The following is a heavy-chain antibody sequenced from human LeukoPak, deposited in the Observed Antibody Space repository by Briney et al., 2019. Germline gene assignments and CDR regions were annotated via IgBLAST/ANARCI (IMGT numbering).Heavy chain of an antibody. V-gene: IGHV4-59*01. J-gene: IGHJ4*02. CDR2: IYYSGST. CDR1: GGSSGSYY. Sequence: SETLSLTCTVSGGSSGSYYWSWIRQPPGKGLNWIGYIYYSGSTNYNPSLKSRVTISIDTCKNQFSLKLSSVTAADTAVYYCASRDCSSASCSFDYWGQGTLVSVSS. D-gene: IGHD2-2*01. CDR3: ASRDCSSASCSFDY.